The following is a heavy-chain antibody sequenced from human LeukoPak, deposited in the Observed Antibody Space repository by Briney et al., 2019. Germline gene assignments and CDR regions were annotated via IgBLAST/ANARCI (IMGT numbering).Heavy chain of an antibody. CDR3: ARVQGYDFWSGYGMDV. Sequence: ASVNVSWKASGGTVSSYAISWVRQAPGQGLEWMGRIIPIFGKANYAQKFQGRVTITADKSTSTAYMELSSLRSEDTAVYYCARVQGYDFWSGYGMDVWGQGTTVTVSS. V-gene: IGHV1-69*04. CDR2: IIPIFGKA. D-gene: IGHD3-3*01. CDR1: GGTVSSYA. J-gene: IGHJ6*02.